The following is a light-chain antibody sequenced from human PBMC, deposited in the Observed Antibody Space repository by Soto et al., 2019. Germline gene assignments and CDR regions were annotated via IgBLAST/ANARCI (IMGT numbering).Light chain of an antibody. V-gene: IGKV3-15*01. J-gene: IGKJ3*01. CDR1: QSVGNN. Sequence: EILMTQYPATLSVSPGERATLSCRASQSVGNNLAWYQQRPAQAPRLLIYGASTRATGTPARFSGSGSGTEFTLTINSLQSEDFALYFCQQYNKWPLFTFGPGTRVDI. CDR3: QQYNKWPLFT. CDR2: GAS.